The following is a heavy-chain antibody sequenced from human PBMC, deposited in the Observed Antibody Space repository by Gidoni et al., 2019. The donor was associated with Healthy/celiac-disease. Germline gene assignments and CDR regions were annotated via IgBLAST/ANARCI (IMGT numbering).Heavy chain of an antibody. CDR3: ARERDYGDYYYYGMDV. CDR2: IYYSGST. Sequence: QVQLQESGPGLVKPSETLSLTCTVSGGTISRYYWSWLRQPPGKGLEWIGYIYYSGSTNYNPSLKSRVTISVDTSKNQFSLKLSSVTAADTAVYYCARERDYGDYYYYGMDVWGQGTTVTVSS. CDR1: GGTISRYY. J-gene: IGHJ6*02. D-gene: IGHD4-17*01. V-gene: IGHV4-59*01.